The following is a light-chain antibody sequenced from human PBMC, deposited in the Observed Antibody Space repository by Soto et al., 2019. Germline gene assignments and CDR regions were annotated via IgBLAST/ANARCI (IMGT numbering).Light chain of an antibody. CDR3: CSYTSATTYV. J-gene: IGLJ1*01. CDR2: DVS. CDR1: SSDIGAYND. V-gene: IGLV2-14*03. Sequence: QSTLTQPASVSGSPGQSITISCTGSSSDIGAYNDVSWYQQHHPGEAPKVIIYDVSHRPAGASNRFSGSKSGNTASLTISGLQTEDEADYFCCSYTSATTYVFGTGTKLTVL.